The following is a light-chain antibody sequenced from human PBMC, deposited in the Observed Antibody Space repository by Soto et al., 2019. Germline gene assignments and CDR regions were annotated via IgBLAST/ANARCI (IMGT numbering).Light chain of an antibody. CDR1: QTISSW. J-gene: IGKJ1*01. CDR2: KAS. Sequence: IQMTQSPSTLSGSVGDRVTITFRASQTISSWLAWYQQKPGKAPKLLIYKASTLKSGVPSRFSGSGSGTEFTLTISSLKTDDFATYYCQHYNSYSEAFGQGTKVDIK. V-gene: IGKV1-5*03. CDR3: QHYNSYSEA.